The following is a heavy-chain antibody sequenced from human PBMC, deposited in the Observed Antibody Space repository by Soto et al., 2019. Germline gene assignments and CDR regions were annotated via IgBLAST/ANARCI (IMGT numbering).Heavy chain of an antibody. Sequence: QVQLQQWGAGLLKPSETLSLTCAVYGGSVSGANYYWSWIRQPPGKGLEWIGEMSHSGGTHFNPSLKSRVTLSVDTSTNQFSLKMSSVTAADTALYYCARVERGTATTVVDAFDIWGPGTMVTVSS. J-gene: IGHJ3*02. CDR3: ARVERGTATTVVDAFDI. D-gene: IGHD1-1*01. V-gene: IGHV4-34*01. CDR2: MSHSGGT. CDR1: GGSVSGANYY.